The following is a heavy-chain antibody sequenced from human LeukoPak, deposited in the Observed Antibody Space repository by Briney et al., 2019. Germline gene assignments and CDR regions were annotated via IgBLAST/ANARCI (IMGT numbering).Heavy chain of an antibody. J-gene: IGHJ4*02. Sequence: GGSLRLSCAASGFTFSSYWMHWVRQAPGKGLVWVSRINTDGSSTTYADSVKGRFTISRDNVKNTLYLQVNSLRAEDTAVYYCARREGFCKGGTCYLDFWGQGTLVTVSS. CDR2: INTDGSST. CDR1: GFTFSSYW. CDR3: ARREGFCKGGTCYLDF. V-gene: IGHV3-74*01. D-gene: IGHD2-15*01.